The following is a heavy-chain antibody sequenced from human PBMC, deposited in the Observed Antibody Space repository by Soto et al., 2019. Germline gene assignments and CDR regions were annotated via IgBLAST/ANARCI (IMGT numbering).Heavy chain of an antibody. D-gene: IGHD2-21*02. CDR2: INAGNGNT. CDR3: ARHLPYCGGDCYSLDY. CDR1: GYTFTSYA. V-gene: IGHV1-3*01. Sequence: ASVKVSCKASGYTFTSYAMHWVRQAPGQRLEWMGWINAGNGNTKYSQKFQGRVTITRDTSASTAYMELSSLRSEDTAVYYCARHLPYCGGDCYSLDYWGQGTLVTVSS. J-gene: IGHJ4*02.